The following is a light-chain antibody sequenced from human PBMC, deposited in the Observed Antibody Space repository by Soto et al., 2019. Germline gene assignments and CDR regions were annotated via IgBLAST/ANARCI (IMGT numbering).Light chain of an antibody. J-gene: IGKJ4*01. Sequence: DIQLTQSPSFLSASVGDRVTITCRASQGISSYLAWYQQKPGKAPKLLIYAASTLQSGVPSRFDGSGSGTEFTLTISSLQSEDFATYYCQQVNSYPLTFGGGTKVEIK. V-gene: IGKV1-9*01. CDR1: QGISSY. CDR2: AAS. CDR3: QQVNSYPLT.